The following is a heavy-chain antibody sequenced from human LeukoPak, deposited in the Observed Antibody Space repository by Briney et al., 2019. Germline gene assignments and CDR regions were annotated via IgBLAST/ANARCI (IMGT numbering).Heavy chain of an antibody. J-gene: IGHJ6*03. CDR2: IIPICGTA. Sequence: SVKVSCKASGATFSSYAISWVRQAPGQGLEWMGGIIPICGTANYAQKFQGSVTITADESTSTAYMEVSSLRSEDTAVYYCARVGYCSSTSCYRNHQYYYYMDVWGKGTTVTVSS. D-gene: IGHD2-2*02. V-gene: IGHV1-69*01. CDR1: GATFSSYA. CDR3: ARVGYCSSTSCYRNHQYYYYMDV.